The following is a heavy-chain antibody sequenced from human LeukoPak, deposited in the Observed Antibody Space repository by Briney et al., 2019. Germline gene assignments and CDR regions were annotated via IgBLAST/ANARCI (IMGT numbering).Heavy chain of an antibody. CDR3: AKDAESLAAGSSYFDY. CDR1: GFTFDDYA. J-gene: IGHJ4*02. D-gene: IGHD6-13*01. V-gene: IGHV3-9*01. CDR2: ISWNSGSI. Sequence: GGSLRLSCAASGFTFDDYAMHWVRQAPGEGLEWVSGISWNSGSIGYADSVKGRFTISRDNAKNSLYLQMNSLRAEDTALYYCAKDAESLAAGSSYFDYWGQGTLVTVSS.